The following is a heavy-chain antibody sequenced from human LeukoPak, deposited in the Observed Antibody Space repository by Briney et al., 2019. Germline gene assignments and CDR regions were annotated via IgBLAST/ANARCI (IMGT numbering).Heavy chain of an antibody. Sequence: SETLSLTCTVSGGSIGTYSWNWIRQPPGKGLEWIGYIYYSGTNNYNPSLKSRVTITVDTSKNQYSLKLSSVTAADTAVYYCARGVYIAAAQYGYGRQGTLVTVFS. CDR1: GGSIGTYS. V-gene: IGHV4-59*01. CDR2: IYYSGTN. CDR3: ARGVYIAAAQYGY. D-gene: IGHD6-13*01. J-gene: IGHJ4*02.